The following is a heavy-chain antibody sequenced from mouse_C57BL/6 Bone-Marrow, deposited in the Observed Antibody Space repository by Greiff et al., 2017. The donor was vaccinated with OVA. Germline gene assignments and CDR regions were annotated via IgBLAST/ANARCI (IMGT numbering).Heavy chain of an antibody. CDR3: ARSTLYYGSSYWYFDV. D-gene: IGHD1-1*01. CDR1: GYTFTDYY. CDR2: IFPGSGST. Sequence: VQLQESGPELVKPGASVKISCKASGYTFTDYYINWVKQRPGQGLEWIGWIFPGSGSTYYNEKFKGKATLTVDKSSSTAYMLLSSLTSEDSAVYFCARSTLYYGSSYWYFDVWGTGTTVTVSS. V-gene: IGHV1-75*01. J-gene: IGHJ1*03.